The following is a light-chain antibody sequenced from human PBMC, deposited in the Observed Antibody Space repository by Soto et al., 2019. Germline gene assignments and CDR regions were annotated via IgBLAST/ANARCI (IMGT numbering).Light chain of an antibody. V-gene: IGKV1-39*01. Sequence: DIQVTQSPSSLSASVGDRVTITCRASQRISNYLNWYQEEPGKAPKLPIYGASSLQSGVPPRFSGSGSGTDFTLTISSLQPEDFATYYCQQSYDNPYTFGQGTKVDIK. CDR1: QRISNY. CDR3: QQSYDNPYT. J-gene: IGKJ2*01. CDR2: GAS.